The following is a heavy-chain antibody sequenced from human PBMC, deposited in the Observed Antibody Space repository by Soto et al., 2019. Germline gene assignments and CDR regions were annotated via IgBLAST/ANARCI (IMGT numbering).Heavy chain of an antibody. Sequence: QVQLQQLGAGLLKPSETLSLTCAVYGGSFSGYYWSWSRQPPGKGLEWIGEINHSGSTNYNPSRKSRVTISVDTSQNQFSLKLSSVPAADTSVYYCGGAVAGTVDYWGQGTLVTVSS. CDR3: GGAVAGTVDY. CDR1: GGSFSGYY. J-gene: IGHJ4*02. D-gene: IGHD6-19*01. CDR2: INHSGST. V-gene: IGHV4-34*01.